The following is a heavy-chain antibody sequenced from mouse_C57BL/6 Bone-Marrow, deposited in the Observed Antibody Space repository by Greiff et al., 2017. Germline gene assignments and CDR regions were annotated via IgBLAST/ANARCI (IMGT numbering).Heavy chain of an antibody. D-gene: IGHD1-1*01. CDR2: IYPGSGST. J-gene: IGHJ4*01. Sequence: QVQLKQPGAELVKPGASVQMSCKASGYTFTSYWITWVKQRPGQGLEWIGDIYPGSGSTNYNEKFKSKATLTVDTSSSTAYMQLSSLTSEDSAVSYCAGASNYGYSLDYWGQGTSVTVSS. V-gene: IGHV1-55*01. CDR3: AGASNYGYSLDY. CDR1: GYTFTSYW.